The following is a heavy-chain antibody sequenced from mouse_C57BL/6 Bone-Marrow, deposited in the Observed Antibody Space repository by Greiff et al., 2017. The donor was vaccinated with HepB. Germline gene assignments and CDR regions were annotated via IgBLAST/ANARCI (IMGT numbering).Heavy chain of an antibody. V-gene: IGHV1-81*01. CDR2: IYPRSGNT. D-gene: IGHD1-1*01. CDR3: ARSWGTTVVVRSMDD. CDR1: GYTFTSYG. J-gene: IGHJ4*01. Sequence: QVQLQQSGAELARPGASVKLSCKASGYTFTSYGISWVKQRTGQGLEWIGEIYPRSGNTYYNEKFKGKATLTADKSSSTAYMELRSLTSEDSAVYFCARSWGTTVVVRSMDDWGQGTSVTVSS.